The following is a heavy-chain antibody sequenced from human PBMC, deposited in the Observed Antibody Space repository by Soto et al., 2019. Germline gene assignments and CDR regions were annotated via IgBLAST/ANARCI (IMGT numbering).Heavy chain of an antibody. CDR1: GGTFTSST. Sequence: QVQLVQSGAEVKRPGSSVKVSCKTSGGTFTSSTFAWVRQAPGQGLEWMGGIIPVFNTPLHAQKFKGRVTITADDLKSTVSLELRGLASEDTAXXXXXXXXGRLGQFNSLPDTWGKGTPXIVSS. D-gene: IGHD3-9*01. J-gene: IGHJ4*02. V-gene: IGHV1-69*01. CDR3: XXXXGRLGQFNSLPDT. CDR2: IIPVFNTP.